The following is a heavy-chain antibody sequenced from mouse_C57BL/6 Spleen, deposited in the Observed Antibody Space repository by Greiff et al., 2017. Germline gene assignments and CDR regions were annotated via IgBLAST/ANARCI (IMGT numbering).Heavy chain of an antibody. CDR3: ARELYYAAMDY. CDR2: ISDGGSYT. J-gene: IGHJ4*01. CDR1: GFTFSSYA. D-gene: IGHD1-1*01. V-gene: IGHV5-4*01. Sequence: DVMLVESGGGLVKPGGSLKLSCAASGFTFSSYAMSWVRQTPEKRLEWVATISDGGSYTYYPDNVKGRFTISRDNAKNNLYLQMSHLKSEDTAMYYCARELYYAAMDYWGQGTSVTVSS.